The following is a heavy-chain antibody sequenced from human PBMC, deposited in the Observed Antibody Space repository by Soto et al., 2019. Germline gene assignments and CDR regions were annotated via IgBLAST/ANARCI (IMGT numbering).Heavy chain of an antibody. V-gene: IGHV1-3*01. Sequence: QVQLVQSGAEVKKPGASVKVSCKASGYTFISYAMHWVRQAPGQRLEWMGWINAGNGNTKYSQKFQGRVTITRDTSASTAYMELSSLRSEDTAVYYCARDTGRKGGGSLDYWGQGTLVTVSS. CDR3: ARDTGRKGGGSLDY. CDR2: INAGNGNT. J-gene: IGHJ4*02. CDR1: GYTFISYA. D-gene: IGHD2-15*01.